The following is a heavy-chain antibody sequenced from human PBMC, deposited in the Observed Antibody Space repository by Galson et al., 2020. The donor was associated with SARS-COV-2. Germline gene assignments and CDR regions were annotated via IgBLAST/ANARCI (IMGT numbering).Heavy chain of an antibody. J-gene: IGHJ5*02. D-gene: IGHD2-2*01. CDR3: ARLACSSTSCPAGLDP. Sequence: ASETLSLNCTVSGGTISSYYWSWNRQPAGTGLEWIGRIYTSGSTNYNPSLKSRVTMSVATSKNQFSLKLTSVTAADTAVYYCARLACSSTSCPAGLDPWGHGTLVTVSS. CDR1: GGTISSYY. CDR2: IYTSGST. V-gene: IGHV4-4*07.